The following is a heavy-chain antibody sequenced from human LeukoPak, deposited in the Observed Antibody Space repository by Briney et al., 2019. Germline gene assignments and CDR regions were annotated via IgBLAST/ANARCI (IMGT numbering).Heavy chain of an antibody. J-gene: IGHJ4*02. CDR2: MKQDGSEK. CDR1: GFTFSNYW. D-gene: IGHD2-2*01. Sequence: GSLRLSCAASGFTFSNYWMSWVRQAPGKGLEWVANMKQDGSEKYYVDSVKGRFTISRDNAKNSLCLQMNSLRAEDTAVYYCARRRCSSTSCFVDYWGQGTLVTVSS. CDR3: ARRRCSSTSCFVDY. V-gene: IGHV3-7*01.